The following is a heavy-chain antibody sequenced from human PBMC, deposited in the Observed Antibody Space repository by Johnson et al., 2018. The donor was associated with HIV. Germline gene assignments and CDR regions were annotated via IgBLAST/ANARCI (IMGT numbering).Heavy chain of an antibody. CDR1: GFTYSSYD. V-gene: IGHV3-13*01. CDR2: IGTAGDT. CDR3: ARGGRDGYTCDAFDI. D-gene: IGHD5-24*01. Sequence: VQLVESGGGLVQPGGSLRLSCAASGFTYSSYDMHWVRQATGKGLAWVSAIGTAGDTYYPGSVKGRFTISRDNAKSSLYLQMNLLRAEDTAVYCCARGGRDGYTCDAFDIWGQGTMVNVSS. J-gene: IGHJ3*02.